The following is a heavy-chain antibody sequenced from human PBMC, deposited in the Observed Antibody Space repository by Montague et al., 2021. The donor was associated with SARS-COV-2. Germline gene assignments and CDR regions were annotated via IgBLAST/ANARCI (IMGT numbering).Heavy chain of an antibody. CDR2: INHRGST. J-gene: IGHJ4*02. D-gene: IGHD3-22*01. CDR1: DGSLSDYS. Sequence: SETLSLTCAVYDGSLSDYSWTWIRQSPGKGLEWIGEINHRGSTNYNPSLKSRVTISVDTAKNQFYLKMTSVTAADTAVDDCERGRQHINMVVVVVTGGEYYFDFWGQGTLVAVSS. V-gene: IGHV4-34*01. CDR3: ERGRQHINMVVVVVTGGEYYFDF.